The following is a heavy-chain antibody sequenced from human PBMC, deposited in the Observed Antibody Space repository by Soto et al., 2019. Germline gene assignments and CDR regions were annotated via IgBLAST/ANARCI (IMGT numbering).Heavy chain of an antibody. CDR1: GGSMNNYY. CDR2: IYYSGSI. CDR3: ARGWFWSGSFNWLVP. V-gene: IGHV4-59*01. J-gene: IGHJ5*02. D-gene: IGHD3-3*01. Sequence: PSETLSLTCTFSGGSMNNYYWSWIRQPPGRGLEWIGYIYYSGSINYDPSLESRVAMSVDTSKNQFSLKLTPVTAADTAVYYCARGWFWSGSFNWLVPWGQGILVTSPQ.